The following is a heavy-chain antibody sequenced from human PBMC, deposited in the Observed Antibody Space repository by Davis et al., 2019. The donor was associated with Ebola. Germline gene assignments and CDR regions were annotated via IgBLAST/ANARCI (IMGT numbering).Heavy chain of an antibody. CDR1: GFTFSSYG. CDR2: IWYDGSNK. V-gene: IGHV3-33*01. D-gene: IGHD3-10*01. J-gene: IGHJ4*02. Sequence: GESLKISCAASGFTFSSYGMHWVRQAPGKGLEWVAVIWYDGSNKYYADSVKGRFTISRDNSKNTLYLQMNSLRAEDTAVYYCARAKLLWFRELLPDYWGQGTLVTVSS. CDR3: ARAKLLWFRELLPDY.